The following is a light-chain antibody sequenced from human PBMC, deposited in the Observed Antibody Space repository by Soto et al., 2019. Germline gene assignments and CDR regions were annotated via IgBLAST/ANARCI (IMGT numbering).Light chain of an antibody. CDR3: HSYDSSLGGSCV. J-gene: IGLJ1*01. Sequence: QPVLEQPPSVSGAPGQTVTISCSGSNSNIGAGYDVRWYQQLPGTAPKLLIYGHNSRPSGVPDRFSGSKSGTSASLAITGLQADDEADYYCHSYDSSLGGSCVFGSGTQLTVL. V-gene: IGLV1-40*01. CDR2: GHN. CDR1: NSNIGAGYD.